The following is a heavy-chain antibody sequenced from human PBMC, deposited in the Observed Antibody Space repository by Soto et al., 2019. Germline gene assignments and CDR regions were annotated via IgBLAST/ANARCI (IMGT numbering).Heavy chain of an antibody. CDR2: IYYTGNT. V-gene: IGHV4-59*12. CDR1: GGSISAYY. J-gene: IGHJ6*02. CDR3: ARENYCSSTRCYAHYYYGMDV. Sequence: SETLCLTCTVSGGSISAYYWNWIRQPPGKGLEWIGYIYYTGNTNHNPSLKSRVTISVDTSKNQFSLKLSSVTAADTAVYYCARENYCSSTRCYAHYYYGMDVWGQGTTVT. D-gene: IGHD2-2*01.